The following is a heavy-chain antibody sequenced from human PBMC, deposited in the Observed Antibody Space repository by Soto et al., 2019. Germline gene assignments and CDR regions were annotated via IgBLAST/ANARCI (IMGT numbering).Heavy chain of an antibody. Sequence: ASVKVSCKASGGTFNSYGISWVRHAXXQGLDWVGVIIPLYGTVNYAQKFQRRVSITADKSTSTAYMDLNSLRSDETAVYYCARLRVIRGVIRSHFDVWGQGTLVTVSS. D-gene: IGHD3-10*01. CDR1: GGTFNSYG. CDR2: IIPLYGTV. J-gene: IGHJ4*02. V-gene: IGHV1-69*06. CDR3: ARLRVIRGVIRSHFDV.